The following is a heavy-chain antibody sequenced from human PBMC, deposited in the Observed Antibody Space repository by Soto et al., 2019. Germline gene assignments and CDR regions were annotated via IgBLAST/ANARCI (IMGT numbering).Heavy chain of an antibody. CDR1: GGTFSSYT. J-gene: IGHJ3*02. Sequence: QVQLVQSGAEVKKPGSSVKVSCKASGGTFSSYTISWVRQAPGQGLEWMGRIIPILGIANYAQKFHGRVTITADKSTSTAYMELSSLRSEDTAVYYCARSAVEMATIEPLGGAAFDIWGQGTMVTVSS. V-gene: IGHV1-69*02. CDR3: ARSAVEMATIEPLGGAAFDI. D-gene: IGHD5-12*01. CDR2: IIPILGIA.